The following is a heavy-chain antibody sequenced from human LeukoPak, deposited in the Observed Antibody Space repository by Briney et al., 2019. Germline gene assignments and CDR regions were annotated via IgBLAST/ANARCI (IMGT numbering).Heavy chain of an antibody. CDR2: MNPNSGNT. CDR1: GYTFTSYD. Sequence: ASVKVSCKASGYTFTSYDINWVRQATGRGLEWMGWMNPNSGNTGYAQKFQGRVTMTRNTSISTAYMELSSLRSEGTAVYYCARVFADPNWFDPWGQGTLVTVSS. CDR3: ARVFADPNWFDP. D-gene: IGHD3-3*01. J-gene: IGHJ5*02. V-gene: IGHV1-8*01.